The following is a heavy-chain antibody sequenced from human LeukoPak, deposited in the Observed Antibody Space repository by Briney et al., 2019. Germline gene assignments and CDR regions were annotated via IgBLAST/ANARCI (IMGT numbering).Heavy chain of an antibody. D-gene: IGHD6-13*01. J-gene: IGHJ4*02. V-gene: IGHV3-30-3*01. Sequence: GRSLRLSCAASGFTFSGYALHWVRQAPGKGLEWVAVISNDANNKHYADPVKGRFTISRDNSKNTLYLQMNSLRPEDTAVYYCARGAGASGGRDYYSDCWGQGILVAVSS. CDR3: ARGAGASGGRDYYSDC. CDR1: GFTFSGYA. CDR2: ISNDANNK.